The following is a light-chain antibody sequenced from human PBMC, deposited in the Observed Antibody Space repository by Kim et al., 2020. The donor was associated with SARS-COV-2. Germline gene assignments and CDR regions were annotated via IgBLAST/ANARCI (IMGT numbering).Light chain of an antibody. V-gene: IGLV3-19*01. CDR3: NSRDSNDNVV. CDR1: SLRSYY. CDR2: GKN. J-gene: IGLJ2*01. Sequence: VALGQTVSITCQGDSLRSYYATWYQQKPVQAPILVIYGKNNRPSGIPDRFSGSSSGNTASLTITGTQAGDEADYYCNSRDSNDNVVFGGGTKLSVL.